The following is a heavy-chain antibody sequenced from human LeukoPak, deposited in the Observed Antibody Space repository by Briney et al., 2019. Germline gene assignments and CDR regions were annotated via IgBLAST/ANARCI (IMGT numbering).Heavy chain of an antibody. J-gene: IGHJ4*01. CDR3: TRGNRGPDY. Sequence: GGSLRLSCAASGFSFSSYWMHWVRQAPGKGLVWVARINNDGSEKVYADSVKGRFTISRDNANNALSLQMNSLRVEDTGVYYCTRGNRGPDYWGQGTLVTVSS. D-gene: IGHD1/OR15-1a*01. V-gene: IGHV3-74*01. CDR2: INNDGSEK. CDR1: GFSFSSYW.